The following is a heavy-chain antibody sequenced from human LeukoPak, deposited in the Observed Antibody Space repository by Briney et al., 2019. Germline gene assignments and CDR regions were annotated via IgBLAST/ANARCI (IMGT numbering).Heavy chain of an antibody. Sequence: RGSLTLSCPASRFTFSSYAMSWVRQAPGKGLEWVSAISGIGGSTYYADSVKGRFTISRDNSKNTLYLQMNSLRAEDTAVYYCAKGIPGDSSGHFDYWGQGTLVTVSS. CDR2: ISGIGGST. J-gene: IGHJ4*02. D-gene: IGHD6-25*01. V-gene: IGHV3-23*01. CDR3: AKGIPGDSSGHFDY. CDR1: RFTFSSYA.